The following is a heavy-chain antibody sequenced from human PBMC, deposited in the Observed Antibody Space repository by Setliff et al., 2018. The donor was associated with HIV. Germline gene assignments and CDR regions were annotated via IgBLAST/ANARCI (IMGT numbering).Heavy chain of an antibody. J-gene: IGHJ4*02. D-gene: IGHD3-3*01. CDR3: ARTSYNFWGGPDS. CDR1: GASIKSGYDY. Sequence: SSETLSLTCTVSGASIKSGYDYWVWIRQPPGKGLHGIGSIYNSASTYYTPTLKRRVIMSVDTSKNRFSLRLSSVSAADTAVYYCARTSYNFWGGPDSGGQGTLVTVSS. V-gene: IGHV4-39*02. CDR2: IYNSAST.